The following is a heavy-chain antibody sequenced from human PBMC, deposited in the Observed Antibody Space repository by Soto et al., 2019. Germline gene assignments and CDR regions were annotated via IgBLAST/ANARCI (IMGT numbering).Heavy chain of an antibody. V-gene: IGHV3-9*01. CDR3: AKDSAAAIYYFYSMDV. CDR1: GFTFDDYA. J-gene: IGHJ6*03. CDR2: ISWNSNNI. Sequence: GGSLRLSCAASGFTFDDYAMHWVRQVPGKGLEWVSGISWNSNNIDYADSVKGRFFVSRDNAKNSLYLQMNSLRAEDTALYYCAKDSAAAIYYFYSMDVWGKGTTVTVSS. D-gene: IGHD2-2*01.